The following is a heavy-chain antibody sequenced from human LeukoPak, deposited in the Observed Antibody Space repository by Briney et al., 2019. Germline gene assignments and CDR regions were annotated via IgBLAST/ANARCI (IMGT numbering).Heavy chain of an antibody. Sequence: SETLSLTCTVSGGSISSYYWSWIRQPAGKGLEWIGRIYTSGSTNYNPSLKSRVTMSVDTSKNQISLSLSSVTAADTSAYYCARDGSVYNPQNWSAPWGQGPLVTVSS. CDR1: GGSISSYY. CDR2: IYTSGST. J-gene: IGHJ5*02. CDR3: ARDGSVYNPQNWSAP. V-gene: IGHV4-4*07. D-gene: IGHD3-22*01.